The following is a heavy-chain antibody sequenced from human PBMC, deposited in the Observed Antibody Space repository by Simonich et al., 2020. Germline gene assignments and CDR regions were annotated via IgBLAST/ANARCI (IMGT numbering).Heavy chain of an antibody. CDR1: GYTFTSYG. CDR2: ISAYNSNT. V-gene: IGHV1-18*01. J-gene: IGHJ4*02. CDR3: ARASRGTWWYYYFDY. D-gene: IGHD2-15*01. Sequence: QVQLVQSGAEVKKPGASVKVSCKAFGYTFTSYGISWVRQAPGQGLEWMGRISAYNSNTNYAQKLKGRVTMTTDTSTSTAYMELRSLRSDDTAVYYCARASRGTWWYYYFDYWGQGTLVTVSS.